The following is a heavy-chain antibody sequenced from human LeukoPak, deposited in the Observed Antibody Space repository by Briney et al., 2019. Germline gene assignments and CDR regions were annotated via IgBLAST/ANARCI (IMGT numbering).Heavy chain of an antibody. J-gene: IGHJ4*02. CDR3: ARDSGWWSYFDY. CDR1: GFTFSSYA. Sequence: GGSLRLSCAASGFTFSSYAMHWARQAPGKGLEWVAVISYDGSNKYYADSVKGRFTISRDNSKNTLYLQMNSLRAEDTAVYYCARDSGWWSYFDYWGQGTLVTVSS. V-gene: IGHV3-30-3*01. CDR2: ISYDGSNK. D-gene: IGHD6-19*01.